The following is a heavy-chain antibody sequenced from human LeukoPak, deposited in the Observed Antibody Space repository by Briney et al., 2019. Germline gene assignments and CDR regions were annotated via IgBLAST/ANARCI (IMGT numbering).Heavy chain of an antibody. V-gene: IGHV3-48*01. CDR1: GFTFSHYS. J-gene: IGHJ4*02. D-gene: IGHD5-24*01. Sequence: GGSLGLSCAASGFTFSHYSMNWVRQAPGKGLEWISYVGISSGNTKYADSVKGRFTISGDKAKNSLYLQMNSLRVEDTAVYYCARDYKYAFDNWGQGTLVTVSS. CDR3: ARDYKYAFDN. CDR2: VGISSGNT.